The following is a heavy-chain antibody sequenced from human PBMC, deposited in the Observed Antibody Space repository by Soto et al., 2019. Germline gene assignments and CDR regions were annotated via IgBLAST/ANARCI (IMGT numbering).Heavy chain of an antibody. Sequence: PGGSLRLSCGASGFTFSSYWMHWVRQVPGKGLLWVSRIDEYGSTINYADSVKGRFTISRDNARNTLYLEMNSLRAEDTALYYCTRDIGGKGAYWGPGTLVTVSS. CDR2: IDEYGSTI. CDR3: TRDIGGKGAY. D-gene: IGHD3-10*01. J-gene: IGHJ4*02. CDR1: GFTFSSYW. V-gene: IGHV3-74*01.